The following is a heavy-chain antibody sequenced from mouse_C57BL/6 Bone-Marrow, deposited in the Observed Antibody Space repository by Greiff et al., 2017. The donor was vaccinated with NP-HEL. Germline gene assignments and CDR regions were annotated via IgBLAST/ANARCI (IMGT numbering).Heavy chain of an antibody. CDR1: GYTFTSYW. J-gene: IGHJ4*01. CDR3: ARGGVYYYGSSPYAMDY. D-gene: IGHD1-1*01. Sequence: QVQLQQPGTELVKPGASVKLSCKASGYTFTSYWMHWVKQRPGQGLEWIGNINPSNGGTNYNEKFKSKATLTVDKSSSTAYMQLSSLTSEDSAVYYCARGGVYYYGSSPYAMDYWGQGTSVTVSS. V-gene: IGHV1-53*01. CDR2: INPSNGGT.